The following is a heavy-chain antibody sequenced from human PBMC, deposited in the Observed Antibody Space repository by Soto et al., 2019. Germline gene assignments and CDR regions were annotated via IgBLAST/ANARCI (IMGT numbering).Heavy chain of an antibody. D-gene: IGHD3-22*01. CDR3: ARSATYYYDSSASDAFDI. CDR1: GYTFSYRY. CDR2: ITPFNGNT. Sequence: SVKVSFKASGYTFSYRYLRWVRQAPGQALEWMGWITPFNGNTNYAQKFQDRVTITRDRSMSTAYMELSSLRSEDTAMYYCARSATYYYDSSASDAFDIWGQGTMVTVSS. J-gene: IGHJ3*02. V-gene: IGHV1-45*02.